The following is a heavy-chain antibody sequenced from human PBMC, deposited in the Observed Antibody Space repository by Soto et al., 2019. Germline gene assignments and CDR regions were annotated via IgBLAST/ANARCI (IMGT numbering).Heavy chain of an antibody. V-gene: IGHV4-34*02. Sequence: QVQLQQWGAGLLKPSETLSLSCAVYGASFSGYYWNWSRQPPGKGLGWIGESNQRGSTNYSPSLKSRVTISVDTSKKQFSLRLSAVSAADTAVYYCASCFSGSGRYFDYWGQGTLVTVSS. J-gene: IGHJ4*02. CDR1: GASFSGYY. CDR3: ASCFSGSGRYFDY. D-gene: IGHD2-21*01. CDR2: SNQRGST.